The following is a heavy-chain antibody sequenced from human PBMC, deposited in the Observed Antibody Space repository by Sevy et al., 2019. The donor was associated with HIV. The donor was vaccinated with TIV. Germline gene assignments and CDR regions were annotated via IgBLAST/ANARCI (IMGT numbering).Heavy chain of an antibody. CDR2: IYYSGST. CDR1: GGSISSYY. D-gene: IGHD3-16*02. V-gene: IGHV4-59*01. CDR3: ARTYPGYDYVWGSYRNYYYYMDV. Sequence: SETLSLTCTVSGGSISSYYWSWIRQPPGKGLEWIGYIYYSGSTNYNPSLKSRVTISVDTSKNQFSLKLSSVTAADTAVHYCARTYPGYDYVWGSYRNYYYYMDVWGKGTTVTVSS. J-gene: IGHJ6*03.